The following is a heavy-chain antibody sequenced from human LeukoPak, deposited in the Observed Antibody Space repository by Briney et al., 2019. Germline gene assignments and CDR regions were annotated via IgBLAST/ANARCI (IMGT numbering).Heavy chain of an antibody. CDR1: GFTFSSYW. CDR2: IKQDGSEK. J-gene: IGHJ3*02. D-gene: IGHD2/OR15-2a*01. CDR3: ARVGAYYYSWSDAFDI. V-gene: IGHV3-7*01. Sequence: GGSLRLSCAASGFTFSSYWMSWVRQAPGKGLEWVANIKQDGSEKYYVDSVKGRFTISRDNAKNSLYLQMNSLRAEDTAVYYCARVGAYYYSWSDAFDIWGQGTMVTVSS.